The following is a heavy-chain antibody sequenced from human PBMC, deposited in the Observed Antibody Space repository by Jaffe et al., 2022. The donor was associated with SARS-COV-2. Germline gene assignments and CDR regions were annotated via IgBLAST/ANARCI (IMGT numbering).Heavy chain of an antibody. CDR3: AKGRHIAPPGGFFDH. J-gene: IGHJ4*02. CDR2: ITGSGGTT. V-gene: IGHV3-23*01. Sequence: EVQLLESGGGLVQPGGSLRLSCVASGVTFTSYAMSWVRQATGKGLEWVSTITGSGGTTYYADSVKGRFTISRDNSKNTLYLQMSSLRADDTAVYYCAKGRHIAPPGGFFDHWGQGTLVTVSS. CDR1: GVTFTSYA. D-gene: IGHD6-6*01.